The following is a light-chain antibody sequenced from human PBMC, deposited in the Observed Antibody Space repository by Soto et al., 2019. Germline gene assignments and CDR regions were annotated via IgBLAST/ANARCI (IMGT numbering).Light chain of an antibody. CDR1: QSISSW. J-gene: IGKJ2*01. CDR2: KAP. CDR3: QQYNSYSRT. Sequence: IQMTQSPSTLSASVGDRVTITCRASQSISSWLAWYQQKPGKAPKLLIYKAPSLESGVPSRFSGSGSGTEFTLTISSLQPDDFATYYCQQYNSYSRTFGQGTKVDIK. V-gene: IGKV1-5*03.